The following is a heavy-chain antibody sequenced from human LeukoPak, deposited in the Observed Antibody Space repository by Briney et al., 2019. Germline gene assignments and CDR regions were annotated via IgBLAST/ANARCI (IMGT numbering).Heavy chain of an antibody. D-gene: IGHD5-24*01. Sequence: GGSLRLSCTASEFTVSRNYMLWVRQAPGKGLEWVSLIFSNGGTHYADSVKGRSTISRDTSKNTVSLQMNSLRVEDTAMYYCTRDQMNYWGQGTLVTVSS. V-gene: IGHV3-53*01. CDR1: EFTVSRNY. J-gene: IGHJ4*02. CDR3: TRDQMNY. CDR2: IFSNGGT.